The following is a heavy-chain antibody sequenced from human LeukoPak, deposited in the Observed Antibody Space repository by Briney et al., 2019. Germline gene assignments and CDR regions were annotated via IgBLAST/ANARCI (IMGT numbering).Heavy chain of an antibody. CDR2: ITHSGST. J-gene: IGHJ5*01. Sequence: SETLSLTCTVSGGSISSYYWSWIRQPPGKGLEWIGEITHSGSTNYNPSLKSRVTISVDTSKNQFSLKLSSLTAADTAVYYCARRLTMVRGVIIKGWFDSWGQGTLVTVSS. CDR1: GGSISSYY. D-gene: IGHD3-10*01. CDR3: ARRLTMVRGVIIKGWFDS. V-gene: IGHV4-34*01.